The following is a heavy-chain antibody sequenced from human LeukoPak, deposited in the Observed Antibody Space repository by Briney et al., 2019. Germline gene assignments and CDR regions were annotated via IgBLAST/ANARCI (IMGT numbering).Heavy chain of an antibody. J-gene: IGHJ5*02. CDR1: GGSFSGYY. V-gene: IGHV4-34*01. D-gene: IGHD5-24*01. CDR2: INHSGST. Sequence: SETLSLTCAVYGGSFSGYYWSWIRQPPGKGLEWIGEINHSGSTNYNPSLKSRVTISVDTSKNQFSLKLSSVTAADTAVYYCARASPGSEMATILGAYNWFDPWGQGTLVTVSS. CDR3: ARASPGSEMATILGAYNWFDP.